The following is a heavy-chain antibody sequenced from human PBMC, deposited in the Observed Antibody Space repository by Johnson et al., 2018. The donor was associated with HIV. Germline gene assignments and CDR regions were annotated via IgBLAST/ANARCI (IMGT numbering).Heavy chain of an antibody. CDR2: ISGSGGST. CDR1: GFTFSSYA. Sequence: VQLVESGGGLKQPGGSLRLSCAASGFTFSSYAMSWVRQAPGKGLEWVSAISGSGGSTYYADSVKGRFTISRDNSKNTLYLQMNSLRAEDTAVYYCARSGDSIGSFWAGGAFDIWGQGTMVTVSS. V-gene: IGHV3-23*04. CDR3: ARSGDSIGSFWAGGAFDI. J-gene: IGHJ3*02. D-gene: IGHD3/OR15-3a*01.